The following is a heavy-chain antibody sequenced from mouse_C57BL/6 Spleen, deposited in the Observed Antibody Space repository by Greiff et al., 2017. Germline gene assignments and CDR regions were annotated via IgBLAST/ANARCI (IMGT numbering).Heavy chain of an antibody. D-gene: IGHD3-3*01. V-gene: IGHV5-9*01. Sequence: EVKLMESGGGLVKPGGSLKLSCAASGFTFSSYSMSWVRQTPEKRLEWVATISGGGGNTYYPDSVKGRFTISRDNATNTLYLQMSSLRAEDTALYYCARHRAAYFDYWGQGTTLTVSS. J-gene: IGHJ2*01. CDR2: ISGGGGNT. CDR1: GFTFSSYS. CDR3: ARHRAAYFDY.